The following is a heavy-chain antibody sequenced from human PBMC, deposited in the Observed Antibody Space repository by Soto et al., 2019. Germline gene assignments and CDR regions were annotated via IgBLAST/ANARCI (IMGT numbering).Heavy chain of an antibody. CDR1: GFTFDDYG. CDR3: VKDIVRKKVVAVPSD. V-gene: IGHV3-9*01. Sequence: EVQLVESGGGLVLRGRSLRLSCTVSGFTFDDYGMHWVRQAPGKGLEWVSGISWNSITIGYADSVKGRFTISRDNAKNSLYLQMNSLRAVDTALYYCVKDIVRKKVVAVPSDWGQGTLVTVSS. D-gene: IGHD2-15*01. J-gene: IGHJ1*01. CDR2: ISWNSITI.